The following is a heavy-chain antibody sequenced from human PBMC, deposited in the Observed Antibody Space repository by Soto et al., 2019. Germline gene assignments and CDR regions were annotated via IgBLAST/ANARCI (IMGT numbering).Heavy chain of an antibody. D-gene: IGHD3-10*01. CDR3: TTAFEF. J-gene: IGHJ4*02. Sequence: EVQLVESGGGSVQPGGSLRLSCPASGFTLSNYWMHRVRQAPGKGLVWVSRINNDGSGTSYADFVKGRFTISRDDAKNTLYLQMNSLRAEDTAVYYCTTAFEFWGRGTLVTVSS. CDR2: INNDGSGT. CDR1: GFTLSNYW. V-gene: IGHV3-74*01.